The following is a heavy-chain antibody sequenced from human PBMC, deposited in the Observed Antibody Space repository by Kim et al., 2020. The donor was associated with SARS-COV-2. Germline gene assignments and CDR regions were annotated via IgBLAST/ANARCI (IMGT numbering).Heavy chain of an antibody. D-gene: IGHD3-22*01. CDR1: GGSISSYY. Sequence: SETLSLTCTVSGGSISSYYWSWLRQPPGQRLEWIGYIYYSGSTNYNPSLKSRVTISVDTSKNQFSLKLSSVTAADTAVYYCARGTSYDSSGYYLKNYYYDGMDGWGQGTTVTVAS. CDR2: IYYSGST. V-gene: IGHV4-59*13. J-gene: IGHJ6*02. CDR3: ARGTSYDSSGYYLKNYYYDGMDG.